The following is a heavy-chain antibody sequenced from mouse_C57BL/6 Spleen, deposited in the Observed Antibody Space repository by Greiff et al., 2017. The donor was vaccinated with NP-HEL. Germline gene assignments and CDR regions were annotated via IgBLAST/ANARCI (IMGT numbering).Heavy chain of an antibody. V-gene: IGHV1-82*01. CDR1: GYAFSSSW. CDR3: ARAAPWFAY. J-gene: IGHJ3*01. Sequence: VKLQQSGPELVKPGASVKISCKASGYAFSSSWMNWVKQRPGKGLEWIGRIYPGDGDTNYNGKFKGKATLTADKSSSTAYMQLSSLTSEDSAVYFCARAAPWFAYWGQGTLVTVSA. CDR2: IYPGDGDT.